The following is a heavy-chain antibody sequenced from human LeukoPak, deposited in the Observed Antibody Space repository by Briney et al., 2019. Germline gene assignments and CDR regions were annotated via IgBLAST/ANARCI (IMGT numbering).Heavy chain of an antibody. J-gene: IGHJ4*02. CDR1: GGSISSYY. CDR3: ARQTGSGLFILP. Sequence: KPSETLSLTCTVSGGSISSYYWTWIRQPPGKGLEWIGEIIDTGSTKYNSSLKSRVTISVDTSKNQFSLRLTSVTAADTAVYYCARQTGSGLFILPGGQGTLVTVSS. D-gene: IGHD3/OR15-3a*01. CDR2: IIDTGST. V-gene: IGHV4-34*12.